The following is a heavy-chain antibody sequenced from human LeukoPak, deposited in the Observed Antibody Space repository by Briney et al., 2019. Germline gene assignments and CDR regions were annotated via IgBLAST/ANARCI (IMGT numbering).Heavy chain of an antibody. D-gene: IGHD3-16*02. CDR3: AREGDYVWGSYRPDY. V-gene: IGHV1-18*01. J-gene: IGHJ4*02. CDR2: ISAYNGNT. Sequence: ASVKVSCKASGYTFTSYGISWVRQAPGQGLEWMGWISAYNGNTNYAQKLQGRVTMTTDTSTSTAYMELRSLRSDDTAVYYCAREGDYVWGSYRPDYWGQGTLVTVPS. CDR1: GYTFTSYG.